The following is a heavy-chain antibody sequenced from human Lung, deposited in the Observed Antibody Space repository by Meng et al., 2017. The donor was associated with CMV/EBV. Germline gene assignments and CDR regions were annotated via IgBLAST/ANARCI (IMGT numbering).Heavy chain of an antibody. Sequence: GGSLRLSCAASGFTFSSYWMHWVRQAPGKGLVWVSRINSDGSSTSYADSVKGRFTISRDNAKNTLYLQMNSLRAEDTAVYYCARDLRTVIAVAGTSADAGWGQGTLVTVSS. J-gene: IGHJ4*02. CDR2: INSDGSST. CDR1: GFTFSSYW. CDR3: ARDLRTVIAVAGTSADAG. V-gene: IGHV3-74*01. D-gene: IGHD6-13*01.